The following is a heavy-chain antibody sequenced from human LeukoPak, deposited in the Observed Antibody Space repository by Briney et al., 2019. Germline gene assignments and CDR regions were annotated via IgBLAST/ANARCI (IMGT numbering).Heavy chain of an antibody. CDR2: ISGSGGST. V-gene: IGHV3-23*01. D-gene: IGHD1-14*01. J-gene: IGHJ4*02. CDR1: GFTFSSYA. CDR3: AKGPKEYHVGYFDY. Sequence: GGSLRLSCAASGFTFSSYAMSWVRQAPGKGLEWVSAISGSGGSTYYADSVKGRSTISRDNSKNTLYLQMNSLRAEDTAVYYCAKGPKEYHVGYFDYWGQGTLVTVSS.